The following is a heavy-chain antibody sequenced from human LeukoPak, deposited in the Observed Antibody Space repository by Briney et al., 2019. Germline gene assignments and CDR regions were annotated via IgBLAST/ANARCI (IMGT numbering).Heavy chain of an antibody. V-gene: IGHV4-30-4*01. Sequence: SETLSLTCTVSGGSISSGDYYWSWIRQPPGKGLEWIGYIYYSGSTYYNPSLKSRVTISVDTSKNQFSLKLSSVTAADTAVYYCARDAGMSSSAFDVWGQGTMVTVSS. CDR2: IYYSGST. D-gene: IGHD1-26*01. CDR1: GGSISSGDYY. CDR3: ARDAGMSSSAFDV. J-gene: IGHJ3*01.